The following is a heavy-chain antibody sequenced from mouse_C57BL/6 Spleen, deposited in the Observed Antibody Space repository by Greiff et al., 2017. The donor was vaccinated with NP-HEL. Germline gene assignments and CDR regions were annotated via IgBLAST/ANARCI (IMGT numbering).Heavy chain of an antibody. J-gene: IGHJ2*01. CDR1: GYTFTSYW. CDR3: AREGEYYGSRVGGYYFDY. CDR2: IDPSDSET. Sequence: QVQLQQPGAELVRPGSSVKLSCKASGYTFTSYWMHWVKQRPIQGLEWIGNIDPSDSETHYNQKFKDKATLTADKSSSTAYMQRSSLTSEDSAVYFCAREGEYYGSRVGGYYFDYWGQGTTLTVSS. V-gene: IGHV1-52*01. D-gene: IGHD1-1*01.